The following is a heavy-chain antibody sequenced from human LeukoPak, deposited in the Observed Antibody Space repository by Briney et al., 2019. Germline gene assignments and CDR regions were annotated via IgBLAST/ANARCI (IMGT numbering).Heavy chain of an antibody. V-gene: IGHV3-7*01. CDR2: TKKDGSEK. CDR3: VREGYFVFDF. Sequence: GGSLRLSCGASGFTFSTYWMSWVRQAPGKGLGWVANTKKDGSEKYYVDSVKGRFTISRDNAKNSLYLQMNSLRVEDTAVYYCVREGYFVFDFWGQGALVTVSS. D-gene: IGHD2-21*01. J-gene: IGHJ4*02. CDR1: GFTFSTYW.